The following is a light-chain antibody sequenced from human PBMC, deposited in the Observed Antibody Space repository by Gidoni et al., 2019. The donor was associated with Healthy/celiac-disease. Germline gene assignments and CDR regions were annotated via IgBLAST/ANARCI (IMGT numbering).Light chain of an antibody. Sequence: DIQMTQSPSSLSASVGDRVTLTCQASQDISNYLNWYQQKPGKAPKLLIYYAANLEPGVPSRFSGSGAGTDFTFTISSLQPEDIATYYCQQYDNRPFTFGPGTKVDIK. J-gene: IGKJ3*01. CDR3: QQYDNRPFT. CDR2: YAA. CDR1: QDISNY. V-gene: IGKV1-33*01.